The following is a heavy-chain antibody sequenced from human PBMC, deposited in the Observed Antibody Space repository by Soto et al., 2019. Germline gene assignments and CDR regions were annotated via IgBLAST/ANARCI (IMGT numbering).Heavy chain of an antibody. V-gene: IGHV3-30*18. CDR3: AKGLLAIVGTALPRDAFNI. Sequence: QVQLVESGGGVVQPGRSLRLSCSASGFSFTTYVMHWVRQAPGKGLEWVAVISHYGSYKYYGDAVKGRFTISRDTSKNVVYLEMNSLRPEDTAVYYCAKGLLAIVGTALPRDAFNIWGQGTMVTVSS. D-gene: IGHD1-26*01. CDR2: ISHYGSYK. J-gene: IGHJ3*02. CDR1: GFSFTTYV.